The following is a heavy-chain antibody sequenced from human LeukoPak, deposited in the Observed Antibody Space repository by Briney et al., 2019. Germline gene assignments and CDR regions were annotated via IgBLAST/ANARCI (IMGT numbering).Heavy chain of an antibody. V-gene: IGHV3-23*01. D-gene: IGHD3-22*01. J-gene: IGHJ4*02. CDR1: GFTFSSYA. CDR2: ISASGGST. CDR3: AKLDSSGYIDY. Sequence: GGSLRLSCAASGFTFSSYALSWVRQAPGKGLEWVSGISASGGSTYYADSVKGRFTISRDNSQNTLYLQMNSLRAEDTAVYYCAKLDSSGYIDYWGQGTLVTVSS.